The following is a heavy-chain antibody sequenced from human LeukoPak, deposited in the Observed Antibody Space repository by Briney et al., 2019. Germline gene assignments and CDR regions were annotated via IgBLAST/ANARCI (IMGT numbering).Heavy chain of an antibody. CDR2: INPNSGGT. Sequence: ASVKVSCKASGYTFTAYYLHWVRQAPGQGLEWMGWINPNSGGTNYAQKFQGRVTMTRDTSTSTVYMELSSLRSEDTAVYYCARKGDYYYYMDVWGKGTTVTVSS. CDR3: ARKGDYYYYMDV. V-gene: IGHV1-2*02. J-gene: IGHJ6*03. CDR1: GYTFTAYY.